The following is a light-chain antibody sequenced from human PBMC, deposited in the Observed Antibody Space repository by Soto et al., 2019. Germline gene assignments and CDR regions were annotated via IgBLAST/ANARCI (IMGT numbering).Light chain of an antibody. V-gene: IGLV1-40*01. CDR1: SSNIGAGYD. Sequence: QPVLTQPPSVSGAPGQRVTISCSGSSSNIGAGYDVNWYRQLPGTAPKLLIYGDNNRPSGVPDRFSGSKSGTSASLAITRLQAEDEADYYCQSYDISLHNYVFGTGTKLTVL. CDR3: QSYDISLHNYV. CDR2: GDN. J-gene: IGLJ1*01.